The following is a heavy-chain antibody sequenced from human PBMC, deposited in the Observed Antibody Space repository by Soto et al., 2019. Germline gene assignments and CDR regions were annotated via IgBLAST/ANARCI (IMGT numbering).Heavy chain of an antibody. Sequence: QVQLQQWGAGLLKPSETLSLTCAVYDGSFSAYYWSWIRQPPGKGLEWSGEINHSGSTNYNPSLKSRVTISVDTSKNQFSLMLSSVTAADTAVYYCARGRNYYYGSGSSPFDPWGQGTLVTVSS. V-gene: IGHV4-34*01. D-gene: IGHD3-10*01. CDR1: DGSFSAYY. CDR2: INHSGST. J-gene: IGHJ5*02. CDR3: ARGRNYYYGSGSSPFDP.